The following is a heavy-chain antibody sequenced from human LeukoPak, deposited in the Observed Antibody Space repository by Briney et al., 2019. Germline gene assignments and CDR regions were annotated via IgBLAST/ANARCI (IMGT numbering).Heavy chain of an antibody. V-gene: IGHV3-7*03. CDR3: AKDEARTGFSYFDY. CDR2: IKEDGNEK. Sequence: GGSLRLSCAASGFTFSTTWVNGVRQAPGKGREWGANIKEDGNEKYYVDSVNGRFTISRANSKNTLYLQMNSLRAEDTAVYYCAKDEARTGFSYFDYWGQGTLVTVSS. D-gene: IGHD7-27*01. J-gene: IGHJ4*02. CDR1: GFTFSTTW.